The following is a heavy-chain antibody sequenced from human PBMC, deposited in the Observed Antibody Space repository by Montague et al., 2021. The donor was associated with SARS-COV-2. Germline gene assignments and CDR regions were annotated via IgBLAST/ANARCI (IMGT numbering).Heavy chain of an antibody. CDR3: AREDVYGGNSGGMDV. CDR2: IWYDGSNK. Sequence: SRRLSCAASGFPFSSYGMHWVRQAPGKGLEWVAVIWYDGSNKYYADSVKGRFTISRDNSKNTLYLQMNSLRAEDTAVYYCAREDVYGGNSGGMDVWGQGTTVTVSS. CDR1: GFPFSSYG. D-gene: IGHD4-23*01. V-gene: IGHV3-33*01. J-gene: IGHJ6*02.